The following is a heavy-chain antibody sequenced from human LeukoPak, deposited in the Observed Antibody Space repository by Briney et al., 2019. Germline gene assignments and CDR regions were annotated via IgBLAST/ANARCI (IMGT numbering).Heavy chain of an antibody. D-gene: IGHD1-20*01. J-gene: IGHJ4*02. Sequence: GGSLRLSCAAPGFTFSSYAMHWVRQAPGKGLEWVAVISYDGSNKYYADSVKGRFTISRDNPKNTLYLQMNSLRAEDTAVYYCAKIRYNWNDFDYWGQGTLVTVSS. V-gene: IGHV3-30-3*02. CDR2: ISYDGSNK. CDR3: AKIRYNWNDFDY. CDR1: GFTFSSYA.